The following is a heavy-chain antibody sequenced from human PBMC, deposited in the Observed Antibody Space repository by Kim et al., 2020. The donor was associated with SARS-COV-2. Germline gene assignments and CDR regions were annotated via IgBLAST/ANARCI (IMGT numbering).Heavy chain of an antibody. D-gene: IGHD1-26*01. J-gene: IGHJ1*01. V-gene: IGHV3-7*01. CDR3: AITVGATRAEYFQH. Sequence: VDSVKGRFTISRDNAKNSLYLQMNSLRAEDTAVYYCAITVGATRAEYFQHWGQGTLVTVSS.